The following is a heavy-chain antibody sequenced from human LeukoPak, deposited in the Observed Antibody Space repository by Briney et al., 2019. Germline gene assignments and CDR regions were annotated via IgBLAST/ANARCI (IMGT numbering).Heavy chain of an antibody. Sequence: PGGSLRLSCAASGFTFSSYAMSWVRQAPGKGLEWVSSIGGTGGNTYYAESVKGRFTISKSNSKNTLYLQMNSLRTEDTAVYYCAKDVAARPSWFDPWGQGTLVTVSS. D-gene: IGHD6-6*01. V-gene: IGHV3-23*01. CDR3: AKDVAARPSWFDP. J-gene: IGHJ5*02. CDR1: GFTFSSYA. CDR2: IGGTGGNT.